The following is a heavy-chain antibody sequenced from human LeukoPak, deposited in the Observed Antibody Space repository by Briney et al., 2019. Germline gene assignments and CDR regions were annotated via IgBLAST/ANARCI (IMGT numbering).Heavy chain of an antibody. V-gene: IGHV3-66*01. J-gene: IGHJ6*02. CDR2: IYSGGST. Sequence: GGSLRLSCAASGFTVSSNYMSWVRQAPGKGLEWVSVIYSGGSTYYADSVKGRFTISRDNSKNTLYLQMNSLRAEDTAVYYCARGVQTYYYGMDVRGQGTTVTVSS. CDR1: GFTVSSNY. CDR3: ARGVQTYYYGMDV.